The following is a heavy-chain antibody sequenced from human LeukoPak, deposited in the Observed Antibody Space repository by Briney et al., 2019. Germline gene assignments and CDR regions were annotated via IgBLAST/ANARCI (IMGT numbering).Heavy chain of an antibody. J-gene: IGHJ4*02. V-gene: IGHV1-18*04. CDR3: ARSSSSGWYFDY. D-gene: IGHD6-19*01. Sequence: ASVKVSCKASGNTFTSYGISWVRQAPGQGLEWMGWISAYTGHTDYPQKLQGRVTMTMDTSTSTTYMDLRSLRSEDTAVYYCARSSSSGWYFDYWGQGTLVPVSS. CDR1: GNTFTSYG. CDR2: ISAYTGHT.